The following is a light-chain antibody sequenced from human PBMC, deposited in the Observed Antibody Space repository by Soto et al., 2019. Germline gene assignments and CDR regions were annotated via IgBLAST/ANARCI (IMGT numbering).Light chain of an antibody. Sequence: IQMTQSPSTLSASLGDRVTITCRASLSISGWLAWYQQKPGKAPKLLIYETSNLQSGVPSRFSGSGSATDFTLTISGLQPDDFATYYCQQYSAYPLTFGGGTKVEI. CDR1: LSISGW. CDR2: ETS. J-gene: IGKJ4*01. V-gene: IGKV1-5*03. CDR3: QQYSAYPLT.